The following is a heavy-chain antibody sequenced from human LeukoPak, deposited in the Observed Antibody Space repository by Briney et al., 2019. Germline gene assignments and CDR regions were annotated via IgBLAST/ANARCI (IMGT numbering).Heavy chain of an antibody. CDR1: GGSISSYY. CDR3: ARGETNFDY. CDR2: IYYSGST. D-gene: IGHD3-16*01. V-gene: IGHV4-59*12. Sequence: SETLSLTCTVAGGSISSYYWSSIRQPPGKGLEWIGYIYYSGSTNYNPSLKSRVTISVDTSKNQFSLKLSSVTAADTAVYYCARGETNFDYWGQGTLVTVLS. J-gene: IGHJ4*02.